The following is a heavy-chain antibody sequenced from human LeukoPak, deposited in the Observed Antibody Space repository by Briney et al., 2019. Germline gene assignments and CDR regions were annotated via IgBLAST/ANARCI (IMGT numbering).Heavy chain of an antibody. Sequence: SVKVSCKASGGTFSSYAISWVRQAPGQGLEWMGRIIPILGIANYAQKFQGRVTITADKSTSTAYMELSSLRSEDTAVYYCAREYYYDSSGLTRQSDYWGQGTLVTVSS. J-gene: IGHJ4*02. CDR2: IIPILGIA. V-gene: IGHV1-69*04. CDR1: GGTFSSYA. CDR3: AREYYYDSSGLTRQSDY. D-gene: IGHD3-22*01.